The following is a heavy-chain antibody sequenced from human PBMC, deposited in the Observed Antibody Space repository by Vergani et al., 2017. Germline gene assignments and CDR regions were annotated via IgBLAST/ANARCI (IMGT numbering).Heavy chain of an antibody. CDR1: GVTFSSYG. D-gene: IGHD6-13*01. J-gene: IGHJ6*03. Sequence: QVQLVESGGGVVQPGRSLRLSCAASGVTFSSYGMHWVRQAPGKGLEWVAVISYDGSNKYYADSVKGRFTISRDNSKNTLYLQMNSLRAEDTAVYYCAKDGYSSSWYWNYYYMDVWGKGTTVTVSS. CDR2: ISYDGSNK. V-gene: IGHV3-30*18. CDR3: AKDGYSSSWYWNYYYMDV.